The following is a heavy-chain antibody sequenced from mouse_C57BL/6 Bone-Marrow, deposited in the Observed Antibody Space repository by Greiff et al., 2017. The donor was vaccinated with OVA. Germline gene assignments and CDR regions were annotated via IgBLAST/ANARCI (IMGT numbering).Heavy chain of an antibody. J-gene: IGHJ1*03. D-gene: IGHD2-3*01. Sequence: VQLQQSGAELARPGASVKLSCKASGYTFTSYGISWVKQRTGQGLEWIGEIYPRSGNTYYNEKFKGKATLTADKSSSTAYMELRSLTSEDFAVQFCARWRWLLRLYWYCDVWGTGTTVTVSS. CDR1: GYTFTSYG. CDR3: ARWRWLLRLYWYCDV. V-gene: IGHV1-81*01. CDR2: IYPRSGNT.